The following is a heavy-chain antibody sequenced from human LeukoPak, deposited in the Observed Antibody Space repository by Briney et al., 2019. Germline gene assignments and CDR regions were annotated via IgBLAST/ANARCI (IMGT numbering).Heavy chain of an antibody. Sequence: SETLSLTCTVSGGSISSHYWSWIRQPPGKGLEWIGYIYYSGSTNYNPSLKSRVTISADTSKNQFSLKLSSVTAADTAVYYCARAQYYDFWSGYRQDAFDIWGQGTMVTVSS. CDR1: GGSISSHY. D-gene: IGHD3-3*01. CDR2: IYYSGST. V-gene: IGHV4-59*11. J-gene: IGHJ3*02. CDR3: ARAQYYDFWSGYRQDAFDI.